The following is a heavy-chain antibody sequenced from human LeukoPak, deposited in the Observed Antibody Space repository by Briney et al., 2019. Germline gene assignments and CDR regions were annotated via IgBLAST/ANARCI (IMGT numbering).Heavy chain of an antibody. D-gene: IGHD3-3*01. J-gene: IGHJ6*03. CDR1: GGSFSGYY. Sequence: PSETLSLTCAVYGGSFSGYYWSWIRQPPGKGLEWIGEINHSGSTNYNPSLKSRVTISVDTSKNQFSLKLSSVTAADTAVYYCARDLSIRFLKSLYYYMDVWGKGTTVTVSS. CDR3: ARDLSIRFLKSLYYYMDV. V-gene: IGHV4-34*01. CDR2: INHSGST.